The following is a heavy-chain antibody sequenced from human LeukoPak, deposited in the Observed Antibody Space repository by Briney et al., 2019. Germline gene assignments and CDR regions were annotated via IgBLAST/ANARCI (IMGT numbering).Heavy chain of an antibody. CDR3: ARDPSGWQAWYFDL. CDR2: ISSLSTYT. CDR1: GFTFSSYS. Sequence: GGSLRLSCSASGFTFSSYSMNWVRQAPGKGLEWVSSISSLSTYTRYADSVKGRFTISRDNVKNSLYLQMNSLRAEDSAVYYCARDPSGWQAWYFDLWGRGTLVTVSS. V-gene: IGHV3-21*01. D-gene: IGHD6-19*01. J-gene: IGHJ2*01.